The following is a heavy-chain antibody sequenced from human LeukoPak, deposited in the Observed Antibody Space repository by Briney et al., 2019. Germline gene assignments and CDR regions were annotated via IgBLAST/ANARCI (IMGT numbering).Heavy chain of an antibody. CDR1: GFTFSSYE. D-gene: IGHD3-10*01. J-gene: IGHJ3*02. Sequence: GGSLRLSCAASGFTFSSYEMNWVRQAPGKGLEWVSYISSSGSTIYYADSVKGRFTISRDNAKNSLYLQMNSLRAEDTAVYYCARDWFGELNHAFHIWGQGTMVTVSS. V-gene: IGHV3-48*03. CDR3: ARDWFGELNHAFHI. CDR2: ISSSGSTI.